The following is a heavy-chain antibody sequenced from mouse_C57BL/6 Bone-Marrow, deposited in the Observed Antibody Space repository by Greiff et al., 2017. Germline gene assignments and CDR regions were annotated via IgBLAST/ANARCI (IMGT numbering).Heavy chain of an antibody. D-gene: IGHD2-1*01. J-gene: IGHJ4*01. V-gene: IGHV1-18*01. CDR1: GYTFTDYN. CDR3: ARGIYYGNYALYAMDY. CDR2: INPNNGGT. Sequence: EVQLQQSGPELVKPGASVQIPCKASGYTFTDYNMDWVKQSHGKSLEWIGDINPNNGGTIYNQKFKGKATLTVDKSSSTAYMELRSLTSEDTAVYYCARGIYYGNYALYAMDYWGQGTSVTVSS.